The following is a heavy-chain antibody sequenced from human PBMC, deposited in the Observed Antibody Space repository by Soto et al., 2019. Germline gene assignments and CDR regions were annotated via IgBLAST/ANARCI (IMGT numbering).Heavy chain of an antibody. D-gene: IGHD5-12*01. CDR1: GGSFSGPY. Sequence: QVQLQQWGAGLLKPSETLSLTCAVYGGSFSGPYWSWIRQPPGKGLEWIGEINHSGSTNYNPSLKSRLTRSVDTSKNQFSLKLSSETAADTAVYYCARGHTPANIVAMIWGAKNFFDDWGQGTLVTVSS. J-gene: IGHJ4*02. CDR3: ARGHTPANIVAMIWGAKNFFDD. V-gene: IGHV4-34*01. CDR2: INHSGST.